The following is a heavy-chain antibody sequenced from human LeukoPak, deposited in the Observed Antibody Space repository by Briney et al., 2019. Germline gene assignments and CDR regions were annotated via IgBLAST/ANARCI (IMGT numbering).Heavy chain of an antibody. Sequence: SETLSLTCAVYGGSFSGYYWSWIRQPPGMGLEWIGEINHSGSTNYDPSLKSRVTISVDTSKNQFSLKLSSVTAADTAVYYCARSAVVVPAAMHYYYGMDVWGKGATVTVSS. J-gene: IGHJ6*04. CDR3: ARSAVVVPAAMHYYYGMDV. V-gene: IGHV4-34*01. D-gene: IGHD2-2*01. CDR2: INHSGST. CDR1: GGSFSGYY.